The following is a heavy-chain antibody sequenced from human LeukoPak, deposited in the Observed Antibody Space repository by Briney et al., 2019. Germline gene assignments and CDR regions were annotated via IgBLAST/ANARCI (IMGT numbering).Heavy chain of an antibody. D-gene: IGHD4-17*01. CDR1: GYTFTSYY. Sequence: GASVKVSCKASGYTFTSYYMHWMRQAPGQGLEWMGIINPSGGSTSYAQKFQGRVTMTRDTSTSTVYMELSSLRSEDTAVYNCARAFSYGDYFDYWGQGTLVTVSS. CDR3: ARAFSYGDYFDY. CDR2: INPSGGST. V-gene: IGHV1-46*01. J-gene: IGHJ4*02.